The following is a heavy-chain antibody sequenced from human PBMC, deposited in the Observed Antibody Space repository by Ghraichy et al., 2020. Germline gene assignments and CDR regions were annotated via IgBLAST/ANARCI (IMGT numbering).Heavy chain of an antibody. CDR1: GGSFSTYY. V-gene: IGHV4-34*01. CDR2: INHRGTT. CDR3: AFDRGSHHPPPY. Sequence: SETLSLTCAVYGGSFSTYYWTWIRQPPGKGLEWIGEINHRGTTNYNPSLKSRVTISPDTSKNQFSLKLTSVTAADTAVYYCAFDRGSHHPPPYWGQGTLVTVSS. J-gene: IGHJ4*02. D-gene: IGHD3-16*01.